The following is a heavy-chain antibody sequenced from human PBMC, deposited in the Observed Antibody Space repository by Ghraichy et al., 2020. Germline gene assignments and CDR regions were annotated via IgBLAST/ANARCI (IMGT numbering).Heavy chain of an antibody. CDR2: IYYSGST. J-gene: IGHJ4*02. CDR1: GGSISSSSYY. CDR3: ERPTSLGGYSFFDY. Sequence: SETLSLTCTVSGGSISSSSYYWGWIRQPPGKGLEWIGSIYYSGSTYYNPSLKSRVTISVDTSKNQFSLKLSSVTAADTAVYYCERPTSLGGYSFFDYWGQGTLVTVSS. V-gene: IGHV4-39*01. D-gene: IGHD5-18*01.